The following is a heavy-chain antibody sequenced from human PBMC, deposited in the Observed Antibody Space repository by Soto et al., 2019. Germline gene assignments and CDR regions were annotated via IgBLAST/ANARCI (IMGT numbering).Heavy chain of an antibody. Sequence: QVQLVQSGAEVKKPGSSVKVSCKASGGTFSSYAISWVRQAPGQGLEWMGGIIPIFGTANYAQKFQGRVTITADESTSTAYMELSSLSSEDTDVYYCARRVRYFDWSPLGWYFDLWGRGTLVTVSS. D-gene: IGHD3-9*01. J-gene: IGHJ2*01. V-gene: IGHV1-69*01. CDR1: GGTFSSYA. CDR2: IIPIFGTA. CDR3: ARRVRYFDWSPLGWYFDL.